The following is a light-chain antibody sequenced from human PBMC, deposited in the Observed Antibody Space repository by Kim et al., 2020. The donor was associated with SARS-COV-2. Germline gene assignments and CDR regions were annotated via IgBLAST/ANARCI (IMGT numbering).Light chain of an antibody. CDR3: QTWGTGIAV. J-gene: IGLJ7*01. Sequence: QLVLTQSPSASASLGASVKLTCTLSSGHNNYAIAWHQQQPEKGPRYLMKVNSDGSHSKGDGIPDRFSGSSSGAERYLTISSLQSEDECDYYCQTWGTGIAVFGGGTQLTVL. CDR2: VNSDGSH. CDR1: SGHNNYA. V-gene: IGLV4-69*01.